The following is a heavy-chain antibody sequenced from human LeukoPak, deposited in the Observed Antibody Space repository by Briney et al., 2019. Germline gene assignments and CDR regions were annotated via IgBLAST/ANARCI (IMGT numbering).Heavy chain of an antibody. J-gene: IGHJ4*02. Sequence: SQTLSLTCTVSGGSISSGGYYWSWIRQHPGKGLEWIGYIYYSGSTYYNPSLKSRVTISVDTSKNQFSLKLSSVTAADTAVYYCARHAPLDWNYFDYWGQGTLVTVSS. CDR1: GGSISSGGYY. V-gene: IGHV4-31*03. CDR3: ARHAPLDWNYFDY. D-gene: IGHD3-9*01. CDR2: IYYSGST.